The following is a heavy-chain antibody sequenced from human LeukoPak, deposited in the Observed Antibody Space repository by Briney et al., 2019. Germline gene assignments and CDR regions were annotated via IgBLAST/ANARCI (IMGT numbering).Heavy chain of an antibody. CDR1: GGSISSYY. CDR3: AREGSLNGANENAFDI. D-gene: IGHD3-16*02. Sequence: SETLSLTCTVSGGSISSYYWSWIRQPAGKGLEWIGRIYASGSTNYNPSLKSRVTISVDTSKNQFSLKLSSVTAADTAVYYCAREGSLNGANENAFDIWGQGTMVTVSS. J-gene: IGHJ3*02. V-gene: IGHV4-4*07. CDR2: IYASGST.